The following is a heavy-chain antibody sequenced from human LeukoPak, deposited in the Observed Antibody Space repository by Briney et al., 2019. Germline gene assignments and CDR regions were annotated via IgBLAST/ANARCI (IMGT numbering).Heavy chain of an antibody. CDR3: AGWGPYFDY. V-gene: IGHV4-4*02. Sequence: PSGTLSLTCAVSGGSITSNNWWSWVRQPPGRGLEWIGEIYYTGSTSYTPSLKSRVTMSFDKSKNLSSLKLTSVTAADTAVYYCAGWGPYFDYWGQGTLVTVSS. CDR2: IYYTGST. CDR1: GGSITSNNW. D-gene: IGHD7-27*01. J-gene: IGHJ4*01.